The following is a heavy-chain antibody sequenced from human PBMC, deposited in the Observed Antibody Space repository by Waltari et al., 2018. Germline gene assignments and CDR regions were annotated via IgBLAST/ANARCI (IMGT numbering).Heavy chain of an antibody. CDR1: EGTFSVYN. Sequence: QLVESGGGLVQPGGSLRLSCEASEGTFSVYNMNWVRQAPGKGLEWVSFITSGGTTLYYADSVKGRFTISRDNAKKSLFLQMNSLRGEDTAVYYCVTTNSAGHYYYGMDVWGQGTTVTVS. D-gene: IGHD6-13*01. CDR3: VTTNSAGHYYYGMDV. V-gene: IGHV3-48*01. CDR2: ITSGGTTL. J-gene: IGHJ6*02.